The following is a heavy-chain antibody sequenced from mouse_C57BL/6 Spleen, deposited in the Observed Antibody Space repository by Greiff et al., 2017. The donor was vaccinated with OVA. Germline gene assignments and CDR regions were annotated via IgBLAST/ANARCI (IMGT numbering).Heavy chain of an antibody. D-gene: IGHD2-3*01. CDR1: GFTFSDYG. V-gene: IGHV5-17*01. J-gene: IGHJ4*01. CDR3: ARCGYYVDYYAMDY. Sequence: EVHLVESGGGLVKPGGSLKLSCAASGFTFSDYGMHWVRQAPEKGLEWVAYISSGSSTIYYADTVKGRFTISRDNAKNTLFLQMTSLRSEDTAMYYCARCGYYVDYYAMDYWGQGTSVTVSS. CDR2: ISSGSSTI.